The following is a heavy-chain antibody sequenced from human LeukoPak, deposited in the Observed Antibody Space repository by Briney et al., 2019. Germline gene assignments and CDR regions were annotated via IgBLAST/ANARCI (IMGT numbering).Heavy chain of an antibody. CDR2: IKSDGSST. CDR3: ARGTGNYYGY. CDR1: GFTFSDYW. Sequence: GGSLRLSCAASGFTFSDYWMHWVRHAPGKGRVGVSRIKSDGSSTSYADFVKGRFTITRDSAKNTLYLQMTSLRAEDTAVYYCARGTGNYYGYWGQGTLVTVSS. V-gene: IGHV3-74*01. D-gene: IGHD3/OR15-3a*01. J-gene: IGHJ4*02.